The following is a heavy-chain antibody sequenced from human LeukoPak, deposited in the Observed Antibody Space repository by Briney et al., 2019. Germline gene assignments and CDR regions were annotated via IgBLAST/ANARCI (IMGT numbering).Heavy chain of an antibody. Sequence: GGSLRLSCAASGFTFSSYWMSWVRQAPGKGLEWVSSISSSSSYIYYADSVKGRFTISRDNAKNSLYLQMNSLRAEDTAVYYCARDREGHTASDYWGQGTLVTVSS. J-gene: IGHJ4*02. CDR3: ARDREGHTASDY. CDR2: ISSSSSYI. V-gene: IGHV3-21*01. D-gene: IGHD5-18*01. CDR1: GFTFSSYW.